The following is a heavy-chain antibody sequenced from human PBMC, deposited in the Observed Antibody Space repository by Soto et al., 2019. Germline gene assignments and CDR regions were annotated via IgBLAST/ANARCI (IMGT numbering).Heavy chain of an antibody. CDR2: IYYSGST. Sequence: PSETLSLTCTVSGGSISSYYWSWIRQPPGKGLEWIGYIYYSGSTNYNPSLKSRVTISVDTSKNQFSLKLSSVTAADTAVYYCASFTRMGPRNYFDYWSQGTLVTVSA. V-gene: IGHV4-59*01. CDR1: GGSISSYY. J-gene: IGHJ4*02. CDR3: ASFTRMGPRNYFDY.